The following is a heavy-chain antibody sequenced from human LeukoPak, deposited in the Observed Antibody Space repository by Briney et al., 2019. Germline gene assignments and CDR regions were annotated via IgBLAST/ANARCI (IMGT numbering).Heavy chain of an antibody. CDR3: ARNLIPEQLVVNF. D-gene: IGHD6-13*01. CDR1: GGSFSGYY. J-gene: IGHJ4*02. V-gene: IGHV4-59*01. CDR2: IYYTGST. Sequence: SETLSLTCAVYGGSFSGYYWNWIRQPSGKGLEWIGYIYYTGSTNYNPSLKSRVTMSVDTSKNQFSLNLQSVTPEDTAVYYCARNLIPEQLVVNFWGQGTLVTVSS.